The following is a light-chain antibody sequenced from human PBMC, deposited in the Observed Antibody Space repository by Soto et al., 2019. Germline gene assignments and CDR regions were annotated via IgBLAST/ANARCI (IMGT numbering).Light chain of an antibody. CDR1: SSNVGSYKL. CDR2: EVN. V-gene: IGLV2-23*02. Sequence: QSALTQPASVSGSPGQSITISCTGTSSNVGSYKLVSWYQQHPGKAPKLMIFEVNKRPSGVSNRFSGSKSGNTASLTISGLKVEDEADYYCGAWDHSLNVGVFGGGTKLTVL. J-gene: IGLJ3*02. CDR3: GAWDHSLNVGV.